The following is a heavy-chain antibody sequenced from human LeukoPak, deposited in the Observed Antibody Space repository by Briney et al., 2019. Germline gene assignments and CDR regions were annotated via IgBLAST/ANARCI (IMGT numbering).Heavy chain of an antibody. CDR1: GFAFSDYC. V-gene: IGHV3-11*04. CDR3: ARDPYDSSVRLDY. Sequence: GGSLRLSCAGSGFAFSDYCMTWIRQAPGRGLEFISYISGSGNSIVYADSVKGRFTISRDNAKNSLYLQMNSLRAEDTAVYYCARDPYDSSVRLDYWGQGTLVTVSS. D-gene: IGHD3-22*01. J-gene: IGHJ4*02. CDR2: ISGSGNSI.